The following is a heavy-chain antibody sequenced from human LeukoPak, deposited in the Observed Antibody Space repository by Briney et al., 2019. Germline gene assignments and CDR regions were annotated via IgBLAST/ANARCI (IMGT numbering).Heavy chain of an antibody. D-gene: IGHD3-22*01. Sequence: PGGSLRLSCAASGFTFSSYSMNWVRQAPGKGLEWVSSISSSSSYIYYADSVKGRFTISRDNAKNSLYLQMNSLRAEDTAVYYCAREKYYYDSSGYYGRADAFDIWGQGTMVTASS. CDR2: ISSSSSYI. CDR3: AREKYYYDSSGYYGRADAFDI. V-gene: IGHV3-21*01. J-gene: IGHJ3*02. CDR1: GFTFSSYS.